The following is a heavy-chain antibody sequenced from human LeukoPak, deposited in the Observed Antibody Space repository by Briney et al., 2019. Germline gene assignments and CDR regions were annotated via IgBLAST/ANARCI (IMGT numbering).Heavy chain of an antibody. V-gene: IGHV3-30*18. CDR1: GFTFSSYG. Sequence: GGSLRLSRAASGFTFSSYGMHWVRQAPGKGLEWVAVISYDGSNKYYADSVKGRFTISRDNSKNTLYLQMNSLRAEDTAVYYCAKLVSAEYYFDYWGQGTLVTVSS. CDR3: AKLVSAEYYFDY. D-gene: IGHD2-2*01. J-gene: IGHJ4*02. CDR2: ISYDGSNK.